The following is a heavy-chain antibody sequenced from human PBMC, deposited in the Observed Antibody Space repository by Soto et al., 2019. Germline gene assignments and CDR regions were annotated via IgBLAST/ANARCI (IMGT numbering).Heavy chain of an antibody. CDR3: TTDSVGHDYGDYFSGY. V-gene: IGHV3-15*01. Sequence: EVQLVESGGGLVKPGGSLRLSCAASGFTFSNAWMSWVRQAPGKGLEWVGRIKSKTDGGTTDYAAPVKGRFTISRDDSKNTLYLQMNSLKTEDTAVYYCTTDSVGHDYGDYFSGYWGQGTLVTVSS. J-gene: IGHJ4*02. CDR2: IKSKTDGGTT. CDR1: GFTFSNAW. D-gene: IGHD4-17*01.